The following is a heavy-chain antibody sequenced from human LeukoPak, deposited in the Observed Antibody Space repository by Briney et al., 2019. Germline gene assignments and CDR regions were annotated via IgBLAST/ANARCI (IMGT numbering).Heavy chain of an antibody. Sequence: GGSLKLSCAASGFTFSGSAMHWVRQASGKGLEWVGRIRSKANSYATAYAASVKGRFTISRDDSKNTAYLQMNSLKTEDTAVYYCTRLAGGGGYTRDYWGQGTLVTVSS. J-gene: IGHJ4*02. CDR2: IRSKANSYAT. CDR3: TRLAGGGGYTRDY. D-gene: IGHD5-24*01. V-gene: IGHV3-73*01. CDR1: GFTFSGSA.